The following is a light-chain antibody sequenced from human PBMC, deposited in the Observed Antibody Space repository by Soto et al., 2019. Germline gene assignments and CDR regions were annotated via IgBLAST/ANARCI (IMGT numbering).Light chain of an antibody. CDR2: KVS. V-gene: IGKV1-5*03. CDR3: LHFNTFPWT. CDR1: QNSGSW. Sequence: DIQMTQSPSTLSASVGHRVNMTCRASQNSGSWVAWYQQQPGKGPKFLINKVSNLESGVPSRISGSGSGTEFTLTISSLQPDDFATYYCLHFNTFPWTFGQGTKVEIK. J-gene: IGKJ1*01.